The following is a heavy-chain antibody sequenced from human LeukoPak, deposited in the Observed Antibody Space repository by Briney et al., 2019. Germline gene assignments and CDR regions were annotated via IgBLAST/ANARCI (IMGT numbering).Heavy chain of an antibody. D-gene: IGHD2-2*01. Sequence: PGGSLRLSCAASGFTFSSYGRHWVRQAPGKGLEWVAFIRYDGSNKYYADSVKGRFTISRDNSKNTLYLQMNSLRAEDTAVYYCAEDYVKKTYCSSTSCQPNWFDPWGQGTMVTVSS. J-gene: IGHJ5*02. CDR1: GFTFSSYG. CDR2: IRYDGSNK. V-gene: IGHV3-30*02. CDR3: AEDYVKKTYCSSTSCQPNWFDP.